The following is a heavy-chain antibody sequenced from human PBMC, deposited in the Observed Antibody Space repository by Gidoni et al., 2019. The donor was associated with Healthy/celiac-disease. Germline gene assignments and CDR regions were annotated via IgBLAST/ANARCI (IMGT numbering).Heavy chain of an antibody. D-gene: IGHD1-20*01. J-gene: IGHJ6*02. V-gene: IGHV4-61*01. Sequence: QVQLQESGPVLVKPSETLSLTCTVSGGSVSSGSYYWSWIRQPPGKGLEWIGYIYYSGSTNYNPSLKSRVTISVDTSKNQFSLKLSSVTAADTAVYYCARDLSGTDYGMDVWGQGTTVTVSS. CDR2: IYYSGST. CDR1: GGSVSSGSYY. CDR3: ARDLSGTDYGMDV.